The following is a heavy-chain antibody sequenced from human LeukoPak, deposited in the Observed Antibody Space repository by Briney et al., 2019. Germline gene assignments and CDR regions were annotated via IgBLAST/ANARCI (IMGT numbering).Heavy chain of an antibody. D-gene: IGHD3-10*01. V-gene: IGHV4-59*05. CDR3: ARQLYVSGSYYAPMDV. Sequence: SETLSLTCTVSGGSISSYYWSWIRQPPGKGLEWIASVHYSGSTYYNPSLKSRVTISIDTSKNQFSLKLTSVTAADTAVYFCARQLYVSGSYYAPMDVWGKGTTVMISS. CDR2: VHYSGST. CDR1: GGSISSYY. J-gene: IGHJ6*03.